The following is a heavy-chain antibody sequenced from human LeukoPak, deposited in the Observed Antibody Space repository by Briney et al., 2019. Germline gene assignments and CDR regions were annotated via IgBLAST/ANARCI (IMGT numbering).Heavy chain of an antibody. CDR2: IYYSGST. D-gene: IGHD3-3*01. CDR3: ARDRGSDSGDDFWSGYYMGAFDI. J-gene: IGHJ3*02. V-gene: IGHV4-59*12. CDR1: GGSISSYY. Sequence: PSETLSLTCTVSGGSISSYYWSWIRQPPGKGLEWIGYIYYSGSTNYNPSLKSRVTISVDTSKNQFSLKLSSVTAADTAVYYCARDRGSDSGDDFWSGYYMGAFDIWGQGTMVTVSS.